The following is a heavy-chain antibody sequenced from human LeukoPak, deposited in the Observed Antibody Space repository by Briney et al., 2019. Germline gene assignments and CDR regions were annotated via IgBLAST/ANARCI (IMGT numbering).Heavy chain of an antibody. J-gene: IGHJ4*02. D-gene: IGHD3-3*01. CDR2: IKQDGSEQ. Sequence: GGSLRLSCTASGFTFGDYAVSWVRQAPGKGLEWVANIKQDGSEQYYVDSVKGRFTVSRDNAKNSLYLQMNSLRVEDTAVYYCAGGSGWTSNYWGQGTLVTVSS. V-gene: IGHV3-7*04. CDR1: GFTFGDYA. CDR3: AGGSGWTSNY.